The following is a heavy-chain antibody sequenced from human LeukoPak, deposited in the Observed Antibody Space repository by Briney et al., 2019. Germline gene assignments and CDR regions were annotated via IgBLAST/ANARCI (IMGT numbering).Heavy chain of an antibody. V-gene: IGHV4-61*02. CDR1: GGSISSGSYY. CDR2: IYTSGST. D-gene: IGHD6-6*01. CDR3: ARDTHFSSSSGYFYYYTNV. Sequence: SETLSLTCTVSGGSISSGSYYWSWIRQPAGKGLEWIGRIYTSGSTNYNPSLKSRVTISLDMSKNQFSLKLSSVTAADTAVYYCARDTHFSSSSGYFYYYTNVWGKGTTVTVSS. J-gene: IGHJ6*03.